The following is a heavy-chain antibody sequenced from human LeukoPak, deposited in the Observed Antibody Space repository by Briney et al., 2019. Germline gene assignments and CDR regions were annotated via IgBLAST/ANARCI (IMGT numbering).Heavy chain of an antibody. CDR2: ISYDGSNK. D-gene: IGHD3-16*01. V-gene: IGHV3-30*18. CDR3: AKEVMGYYYYGMDV. CDR1: GFTFSSYG. Sequence: PGGCLRLSCAASGFTFSSYGMHWVRQAPGKGLEWVAVISYDGSNKYYADSVKGRFTISRDNSKNTLYLQMNSLRAEDTAVYYCAKEVMGYYYYGMDVWGQGTTVTVSS. J-gene: IGHJ6*02.